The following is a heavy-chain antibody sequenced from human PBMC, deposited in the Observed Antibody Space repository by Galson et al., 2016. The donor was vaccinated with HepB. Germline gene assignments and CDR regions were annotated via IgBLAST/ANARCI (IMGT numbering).Heavy chain of an antibody. CDR2: ISYDGDTQ. CDR1: GFMFSKYA. D-gene: IGHD3-22*01. CDR3: ARDPYSFDSTGFSYFLQH. Sequence: LRLSCAVSGFMFSKYAMHWVRQAPGKGPEWLAVISYDGDTQFFAASMKGRLTIPRDNPKSTLYLQLRNLGPEDTAKYFCARDPYSFDSTGFSYFLQHWGQGTLVTVSS. J-gene: IGHJ4*02. V-gene: IGHV3-30*15.